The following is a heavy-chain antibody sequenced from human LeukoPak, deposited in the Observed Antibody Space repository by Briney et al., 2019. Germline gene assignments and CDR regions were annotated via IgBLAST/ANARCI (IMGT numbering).Heavy chain of an antibody. Sequence: GGSLRLSCAASGFTFSGYGMHWVRQAPGKGLEWVTGIAYDGSRKHYADSVKGRFTISRDNSRNTMDLQMNSLRAEDTAVYYCTGDVYQHWGQGTLVTVSS. CDR2: IAYDGSRK. CDR1: GFTFSGYG. D-gene: IGHD1-14*01. V-gene: IGHV3-30*03. J-gene: IGHJ1*01. CDR3: TGDVYQH.